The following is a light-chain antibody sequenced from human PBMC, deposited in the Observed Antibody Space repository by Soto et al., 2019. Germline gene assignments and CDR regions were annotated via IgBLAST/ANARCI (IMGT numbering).Light chain of an antibody. CDR1: QSINNY. V-gene: IGKV1-39*01. Sequence: DIQMTQSPSSLSASVGDRITITCRASQSINNYLNWYQQKPGRAPNLLIYAASSLRSGVPSRFSRSGSVTDFTLTISSLQPEDFATYYCQQTYSTPPITFGQGTRLDIK. CDR2: AAS. CDR3: QQTYSTPPIT. J-gene: IGKJ5*01.